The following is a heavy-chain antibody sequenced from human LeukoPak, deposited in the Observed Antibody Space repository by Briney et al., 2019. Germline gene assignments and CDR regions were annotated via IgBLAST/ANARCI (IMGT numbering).Heavy chain of an antibody. CDR1: GFTFDDYG. CDR3: ARDGGIAVAGTLGY. CDR2: INWNGGST. J-gene: IGHJ4*02. V-gene: IGHV3-20*04. D-gene: IGHD6-19*01. Sequence: GGSLRLSCAASGFTFDDYGMSWVRQAPGKGLEWVSGINWNGGSTGYADSVKGRFTISRDNAKNSLYLQMNSLRAEDTALYYCARDGGIAVAGTLGYWGQGTLVTVSS.